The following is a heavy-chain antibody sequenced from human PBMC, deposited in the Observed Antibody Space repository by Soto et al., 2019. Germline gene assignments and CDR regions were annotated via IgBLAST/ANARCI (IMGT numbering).Heavy chain of an antibody. D-gene: IGHD3-3*01. CDR2: ISSSSSTI. CDR1: GFTFSSNS. V-gene: IGHV3-48*02. CDR3: ARVIWSGHLTSDL. J-gene: IGHJ5*02. Sequence: VQVVEYGGGLVQPGRSLRLSCAASGFTFSSNSMNWVRQAPGKGLEWISYISSSSSTIYADSVKGRFTISRDNAKNSLYLQMNSLRDEDTAVYYCARVIWSGHLTSDLWGQGTLVTVSS.